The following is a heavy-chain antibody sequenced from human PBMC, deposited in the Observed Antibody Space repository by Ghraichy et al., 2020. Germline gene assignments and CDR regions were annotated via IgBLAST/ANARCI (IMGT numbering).Heavy chain of an antibody. D-gene: IGHD6-19*01. J-gene: IGHJ4*02. CDR3: AKDRFGWYGRDPDY. CDR2: ISGIGDST. CDR1: GFNFGTYA. Sequence: GGSLRLSCAASGFNFGTYAMSWVRQAPGKGLEWVSLISGIGDSTYYTESVMGRFTISRDNSKNTLYLQMNRLRVEDTAVYYCAKDRFGWYGRDPDYWGQGTLVTVSS. V-gene: IGHV3-23*01.